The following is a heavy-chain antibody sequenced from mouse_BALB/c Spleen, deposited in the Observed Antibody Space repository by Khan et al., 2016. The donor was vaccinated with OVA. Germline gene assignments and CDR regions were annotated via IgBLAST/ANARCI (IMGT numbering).Heavy chain of an antibody. J-gene: IGHJ4*01. CDR2: IWGGGGT. CDR1: GFSLSRYN. V-gene: IGHV2-6-4*01. D-gene: IGHD2-14*01. Sequence: QVQLKESGPGLVAPSQSLSITCTVSGFSLSRYNIHWVRQPPGQGLEWLGMIWGGGGTDYNSPLKSRLNISKDNSKSQVFLKMNSLQTDDTAMYYCARAYYRYDGYYAMDYWGQGISVTVSS. CDR3: ARAYYRYDGYYAMDY.